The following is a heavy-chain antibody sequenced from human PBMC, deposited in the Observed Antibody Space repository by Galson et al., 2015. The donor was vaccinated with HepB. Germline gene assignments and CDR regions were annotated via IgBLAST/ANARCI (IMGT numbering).Heavy chain of an antibody. Sequence: SLRLSCAASGFTFSPYGVHWVRQTPGKGLEWVAVVSNDGSNKYYADSVKGRFTISRDNSKNTLYLQMNSLRADDTAVYYCAKDLSTMIAGGPQIWGQGTMVTVSS. CDR1: GFTFSPYG. V-gene: IGHV3-30*18. J-gene: IGHJ3*02. CDR2: VSNDGSNK. D-gene: IGHD3-22*01. CDR3: AKDLSTMIAGGPQI.